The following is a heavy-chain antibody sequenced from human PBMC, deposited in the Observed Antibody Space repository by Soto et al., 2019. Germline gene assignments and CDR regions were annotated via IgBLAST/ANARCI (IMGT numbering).Heavy chain of an antibody. CDR2: IYYSGST. V-gene: IGHV4-39*01. CDR3: ARLMYSDHIDD. Sequence: QLQLQESGPGLVKPSETLSLTCTVSGDSISSSSYYWGWIRQPPGKGLEWIESIYYSGSTYYNPSLKSRVTISVDTSKNQFSLKLSSVTAADTAVYYCARLMYSDHIDDWGRGTLVTVSS. J-gene: IGHJ4*02. D-gene: IGHD4-17*01. CDR1: GDSISSSSYY.